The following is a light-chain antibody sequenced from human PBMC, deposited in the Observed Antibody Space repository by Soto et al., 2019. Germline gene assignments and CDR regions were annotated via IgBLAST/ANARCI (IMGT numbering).Light chain of an antibody. CDR1: QNIITK. Sequence: EIVMTQSPAILSVSPGERATLSCRASQNIITKLAWYQQKPGQAPRLLIYDASTRAAGIPARFGGSGSDTDFTLTISSLQSEDFAVYYCQRYSDWPLFAFGPGTRVDIK. V-gene: IGKV3D-15*01. CDR3: QRYSDWPLFA. J-gene: IGKJ3*01. CDR2: DAS.